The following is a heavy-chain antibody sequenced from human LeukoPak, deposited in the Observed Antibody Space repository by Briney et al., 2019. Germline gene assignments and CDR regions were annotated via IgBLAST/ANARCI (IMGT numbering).Heavy chain of an antibody. CDR3: ARVVTSGIAAAGLNWFDP. CDR1: GFTFSSYG. Sequence: GGSLRLSCAASGFTFSSYGMHWVRQAPGKGLEWVAVIWYDGSNKNYADSVKGRFTISRDNSKNTLYLQMNSLRAEDTAVYYCARVVTSGIAAAGLNWFDPWGQGTLVTVSS. V-gene: IGHV3-33*01. J-gene: IGHJ5*02. CDR2: IWYDGSNK. D-gene: IGHD6-13*01.